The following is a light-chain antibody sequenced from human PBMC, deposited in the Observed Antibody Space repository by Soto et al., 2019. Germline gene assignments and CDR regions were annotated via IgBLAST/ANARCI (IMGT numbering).Light chain of an antibody. CDR3: QQYNDFQYS. CDR1: QNIGSW. CDR2: KAT. V-gene: IGKV1-5*03. J-gene: IGKJ2*01. Sequence: DIQMTQSPSTLSASVGDGVTITCRASQNIGSWLAWYQQKPGEAPKLLISKATNLQSGVPSRFSGSGSGTDFSLTISILQPVDSATYFCQQYNDFQYSFGPGTKLDI.